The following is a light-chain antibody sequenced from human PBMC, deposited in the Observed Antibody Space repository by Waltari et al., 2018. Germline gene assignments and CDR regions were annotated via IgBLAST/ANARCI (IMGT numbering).Light chain of an antibody. V-gene: IGLV1-44*01. CDR2: NNN. CDR3: AAWDDSLNAVV. Sequence: QSVLTQPPSASGTPGQSVTISCSGSSSNIGGNTVNWYQQLPGAAPKLLIYNNNQRPSGVPDRFSGSKSGTSASLAISSLQSEDEAHYYCAAWDDSLNAVVFGGGTKLTVL. CDR1: SSNIGGNT. J-gene: IGLJ2*01.